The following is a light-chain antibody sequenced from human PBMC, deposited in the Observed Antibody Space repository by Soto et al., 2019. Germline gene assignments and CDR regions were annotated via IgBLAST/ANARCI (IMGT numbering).Light chain of an antibody. CDR3: QQLNSYPIFT. CDR1: QGISSY. J-gene: IGKJ3*01. V-gene: IGKV1-9*01. CDR2: AAS. Sequence: IQLTQSPSSLSASVGDRVTITCRASQGISSYLAWYQQKPGKAPKLLIYAASTLQSGVPSRFSGSGSGTDFTLTISSLQPEDFAIYYCQQLNSYPIFTFGPGTKVDIK.